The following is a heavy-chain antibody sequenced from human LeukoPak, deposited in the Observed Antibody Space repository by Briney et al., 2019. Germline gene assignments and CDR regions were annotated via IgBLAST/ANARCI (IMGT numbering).Heavy chain of an antibody. D-gene: IGHD6-13*01. V-gene: IGHV1-18*01. CDR3: AQQLVRPGPLDY. Sequence: ASVKVSCKASGYTFTGYGISWVRQAPGQGLEWMGWISAYNGNTNYAQKLQGRVTMTTDTSTSTAYMELRSLRSDDTAVYYCAQQLVRPGPLDYWGQGTLVTVSS. CDR2: ISAYNGNT. CDR1: GYTFTGYG. J-gene: IGHJ4*02.